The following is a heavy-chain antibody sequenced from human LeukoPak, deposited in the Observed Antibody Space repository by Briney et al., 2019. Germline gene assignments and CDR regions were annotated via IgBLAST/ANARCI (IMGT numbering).Heavy chain of an antibody. D-gene: IGHD3-3*01. Sequence: PGGSLRLSCAASGFTVSSNYMSWVRQAPGKGLEWVSVIYSGGSTYYADSVKGRFTISRDNSKNTLYLQMNSLRAEDTAVYYCARDGCDFWSGYTNYYYYMDVWGKGTTVTVSS. J-gene: IGHJ6*03. V-gene: IGHV3-66*02. CDR3: ARDGCDFWSGYTNYYYYMDV. CDR2: IYSGGST. CDR1: GFTVSSNY.